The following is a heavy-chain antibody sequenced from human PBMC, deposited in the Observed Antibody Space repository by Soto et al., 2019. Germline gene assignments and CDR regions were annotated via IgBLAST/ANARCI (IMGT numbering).Heavy chain of an antibody. D-gene: IGHD3-22*01. CDR1: GFTXXXXX. V-gene: IGHV3-33*05. CDR3: ARGTFNYDSHAFYGY. CDR2: ISNDGSNK. Sequence: PGGSLRLSCAASGFTXXXXXXXXXXXXXXKGLEWVSVISNDGSNKYYADSVKGRFTISRDNSKNTLYLQMNSLRAEDTAVYYYARGTFNYDSHAFYGYWGQGTVVTVSS. J-gene: IGHJ4*02.